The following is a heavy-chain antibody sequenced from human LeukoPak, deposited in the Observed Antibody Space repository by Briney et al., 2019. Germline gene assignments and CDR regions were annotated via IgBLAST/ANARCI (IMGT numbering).Heavy chain of an antibody. Sequence: SETLSLTCAVYGGSFSGYYWSWIRQPPGKGLEWIGEINHSGSTNYNPSLKSRVTISVDTSKNQFSLKLSSVTAADTAVYYCARWAKAAGRPKRYFDYWGQGTLVTVSS. CDR2: INHSGST. CDR1: GGSFSGYY. D-gene: IGHD6-25*01. V-gene: IGHV4-34*01. J-gene: IGHJ4*02. CDR3: ARWAKAAGRPKRYFDY.